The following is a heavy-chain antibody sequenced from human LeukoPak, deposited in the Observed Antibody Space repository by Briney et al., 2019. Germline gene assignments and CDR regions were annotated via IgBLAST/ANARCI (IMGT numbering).Heavy chain of an antibody. CDR1: GYTFTSYG. CDR2: ISAYNGHT. J-gene: IGHJ5*02. D-gene: IGHD2-15*01. V-gene: IGHV1-18*01. CDR3: ARVDLGYCSGGSCYGGGFDP. Sequence: ASVKVSCKASGYTFTSYGITWVRQAPGQGLEWMGWISAYNGHTNYAQKFQGRVTMTRDTSTSTVYMELSSLRSEDTAVYYCARVDLGYCSGGSCYGGGFDPWGQGTLVTVSS.